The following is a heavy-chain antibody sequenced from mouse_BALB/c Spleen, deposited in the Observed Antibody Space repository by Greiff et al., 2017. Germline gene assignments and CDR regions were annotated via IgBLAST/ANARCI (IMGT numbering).Heavy chain of an antibody. CDR1: GYTFTSYW. D-gene: IGHD2-10*02. CDR3: AREGVWADVRGFAY. J-gene: IGHJ3*01. Sequence: QVQLQQPGAELVKPGAPVKLSCKASGYTFTSYWMNWVKQRPGRGLEWIGRIDPSDSETHYNQKFKDKATLTVDKSSSTAYIQLSSLTSEDSAVYYCAREGVWADVRGFAYWGQGTLVTVSA. V-gene: IGHV1-69*02. CDR2: IDPSDSET.